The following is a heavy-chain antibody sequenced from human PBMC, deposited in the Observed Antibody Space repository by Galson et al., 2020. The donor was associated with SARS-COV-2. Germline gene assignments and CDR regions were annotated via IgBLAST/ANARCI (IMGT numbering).Heavy chain of an antibody. J-gene: IGHJ6*02. CDR1: GFTFSSYG. V-gene: IGHV3-30*18. Sequence: GGSLRLSCAASGFTFSSYGMHWVRQAPGKGLEWVAVISYDGSNKYYADSVKGRFTISRDNSKNTLYLQMNSLRAEDTAVYYCAKEGWFGGSGMDVWGQGTTVTVSS. D-gene: IGHD3-10*01. CDR2: ISYDGSNK. CDR3: AKEGWFGGSGMDV.